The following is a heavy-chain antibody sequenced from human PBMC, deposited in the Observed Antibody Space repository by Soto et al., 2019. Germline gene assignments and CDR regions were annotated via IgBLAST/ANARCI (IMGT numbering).Heavy chain of an antibody. CDR3: ARGPSEYIWGSYLRYCDS. CDR1: GFTFSSFA. D-gene: IGHD3-16*02. Sequence: EVQLLESGGGLVQPGGSLRLSCPASGFTFSSFAMNWVRQAPGKGLEWVSAISGSSGHTYYADSVKGRFIISRDNSKNTLYLQMDSLSADDTAVYYCARGPSEYIWGSYLRYCDSWGQGSLVTVSS. J-gene: IGHJ4*02. CDR2: ISGSSGHT. V-gene: IGHV3-23*01.